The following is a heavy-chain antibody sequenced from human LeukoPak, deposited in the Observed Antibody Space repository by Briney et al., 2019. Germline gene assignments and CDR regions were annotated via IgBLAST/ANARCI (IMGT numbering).Heavy chain of an antibody. CDR2: IRSKAYGGAT. D-gene: IGHD4-17*01. J-gene: IGHJ4*02. CDR1: GFTFGDYA. CDR3: TRDLGNEYGDYGSRY. Sequence: GGSLRLSCTASGFTFGDYAMSWVRQAPGKGLEWVGFIRSKAYGGATEYAASVKGRFTISRDDSRSIAYLQMNSLKTEDTAVYYCTRDLGNEYGDYGSRYWGQGTQVSVSS. V-gene: IGHV3-49*04.